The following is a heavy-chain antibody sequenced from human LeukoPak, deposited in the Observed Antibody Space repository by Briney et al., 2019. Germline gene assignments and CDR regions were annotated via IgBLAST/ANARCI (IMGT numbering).Heavy chain of an antibody. Sequence: ASVKVSCKLSGYTLTELSMHWVRQAPGKRLEWMGGFDPEDSETIYAQKCQGRVTMTEETSTDTAYMELSSLRSEDTSVYYCATIVGAPNMYYFDYWGQGTLVTVSS. CDR1: GYTLTELS. J-gene: IGHJ4*02. V-gene: IGHV1-24*01. CDR3: ATIVGAPNMYYFDY. CDR2: FDPEDSET. D-gene: IGHD1-26*01.